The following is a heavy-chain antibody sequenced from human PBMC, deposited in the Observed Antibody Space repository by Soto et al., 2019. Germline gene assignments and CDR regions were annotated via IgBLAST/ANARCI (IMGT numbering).Heavy chain of an antibody. CDR3: ARLLAAAGTVYYYGMDV. CDR1: GLTFSSYS. J-gene: IGHJ6*02. V-gene: IGHV3-21*01. D-gene: IGHD6-13*01. Sequence: PGGSLTLSCAAPGLTFSSYSMNCLRQAPGKGLEWVSSISSSSSYIYYADSVKGRFTISRDNAKNSLYLQMNSLRAEDTAVYYCARLLAAAGTVYYYGMDVWGQWTTVTVSS. CDR2: ISSSSSYI.